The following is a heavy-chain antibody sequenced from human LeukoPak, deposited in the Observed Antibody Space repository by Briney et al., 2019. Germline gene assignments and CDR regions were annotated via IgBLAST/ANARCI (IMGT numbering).Heavy chain of an antibody. J-gene: IGHJ3*02. CDR3: ARDPTYYDFWSGYLSTFDI. Sequence: ASVKVSCKASGYTFTNYYMHWVRQAPGQGLEWVGIINPSGGSTSYAQKFQGRVTMTRDMSTSTVYMELSSLRSEDTAVYYCARDPTYYDFWSGYLSTFDIWGQGTMVTVSS. CDR2: INPSGGST. V-gene: IGHV1-46*01. D-gene: IGHD3-3*01. CDR1: GYTFTNYY.